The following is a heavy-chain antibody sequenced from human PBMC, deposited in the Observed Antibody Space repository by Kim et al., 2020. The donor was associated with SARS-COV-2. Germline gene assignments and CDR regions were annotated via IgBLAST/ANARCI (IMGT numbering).Heavy chain of an antibody. CDR1: GFTFSSYG. J-gene: IGHJ6*02. CDR3: ASVVAAQASYYYYYGMDV. CDR2: ISYDGSNK. D-gene: IGHD2-15*01. Sequence: GGSLRLSCAASGFTFSSYGMHWVRQAPGKGLEWVAVISYDGSNKYYADSVKGRFTISRDNSKNTLYLQMNSLRAEDTAVYYCASVVAAQASYYYYYGMDVWGQGTTVTVSS. V-gene: IGHV3-33*05.